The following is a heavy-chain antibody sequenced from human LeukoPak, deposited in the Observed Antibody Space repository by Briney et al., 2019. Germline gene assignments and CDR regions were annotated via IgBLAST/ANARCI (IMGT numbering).Heavy chain of an antibody. V-gene: IGHV3-23*01. CDR1: GFTFSSYA. Sequence: GGSLRLSCAASGFTFSSYAMSWVRQAPGKGLEWVSAISGSGGSTYYADSVKGRFTISRDNSKNTLYLQMNSLRAEDTAVYYCVKASSSSPQYNWFDAWGQGTLVTVSS. D-gene: IGHD6-6*01. J-gene: IGHJ5*02. CDR2: ISGSGGST. CDR3: VKASSSSPQYNWFDA.